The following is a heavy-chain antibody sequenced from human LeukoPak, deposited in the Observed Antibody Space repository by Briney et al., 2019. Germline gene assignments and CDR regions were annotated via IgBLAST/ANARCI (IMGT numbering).Heavy chain of an antibody. CDR3: ARREMAPTAFDY. Sequence: SETLSLTCTVSGGSISSGDYYWSWIRQPPGKGLEWIGYIYCSGSTYYNPSLKSRVTISVDTSKNQFSLKLSSVTAADTAVYYCARREMAPTAFDYWGQGTLSTVSS. CDR2: IYCSGST. V-gene: IGHV4-30-4*01. J-gene: IGHJ4*02. D-gene: IGHD5-24*01. CDR1: GGSISSGDYY.